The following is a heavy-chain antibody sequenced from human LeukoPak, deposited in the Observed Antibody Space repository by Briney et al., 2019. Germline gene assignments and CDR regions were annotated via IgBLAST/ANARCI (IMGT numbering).Heavy chain of an antibody. CDR2: IYPGDSET. J-gene: IGHJ4*02. D-gene: IGHD2-2*01. CDR3: ARAYCSSTTCYFYIAFDY. V-gene: IGHV5-51*01. CDR1: GYRFTSYW. Sequence: GEPLRISCKGSGYRFTSYWIAWVRQMPGKGLEWMGIIYPGDSETRYSPSFQGQVTISVDKSISTAYLQWSSLKASDTAMYSCARAYCSSTTCYFYIAFDYWGQGTLVTVSS.